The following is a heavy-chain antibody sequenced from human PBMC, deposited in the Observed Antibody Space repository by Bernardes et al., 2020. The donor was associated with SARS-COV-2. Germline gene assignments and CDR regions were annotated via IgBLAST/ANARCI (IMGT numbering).Heavy chain of an antibody. J-gene: IGHJ4*02. CDR2: IKTDGSTT. CDR1: GFAFSNYW. Sequence: SLRLSCAASGFAFSNYWMHWVRQASGKGLVWVSRIKTDGSTTNYADSVKGRFTISRDNAKNTLYLQMNSLRVEDTAVYYCVGRNYDSTGFSDFWGQGTLVTVSS. CDR3: VGRNYDSTGFSDF. V-gene: IGHV3-74*01. D-gene: IGHD3-22*01.